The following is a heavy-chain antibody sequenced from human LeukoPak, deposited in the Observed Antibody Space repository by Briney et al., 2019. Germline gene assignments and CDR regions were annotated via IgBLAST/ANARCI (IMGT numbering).Heavy chain of an antibody. CDR3: AREVVGATKGFYYFDY. CDR1: GYTFTSYG. CDR2: IIPIFGTA. V-gene: IGHV1-69*06. D-gene: IGHD1-26*01. Sequence: SVKVSCKASGYTFTSYGISWVRQAPGQGLEWMGGIIPIFGTANYAQKFQGRVTITADKSTSTAYMELSSLRSEDTAVYYCAREVVGATKGFYYFDYWGQGTLVTVSS. J-gene: IGHJ4*02.